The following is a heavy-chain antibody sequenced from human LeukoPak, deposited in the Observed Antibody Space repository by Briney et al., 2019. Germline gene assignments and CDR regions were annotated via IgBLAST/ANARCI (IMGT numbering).Heavy chain of an antibody. V-gene: IGHV4-61*02. J-gene: IGHJ4*02. CDR3: ARAGSSGYYLSYFDY. Sequence: SQTLSLTCTVSGGSISSGGYYSSWIRQPARKGLEWIGRIYTSGSTNYNPSLKSRVTISVDTSKNQFSLKLSSATAADTAVYYCARAGSSGYYLSYFDYWGQGTLVTVSS. D-gene: IGHD3-22*01. CDR1: GGSISSGGYY. CDR2: IYTSGST.